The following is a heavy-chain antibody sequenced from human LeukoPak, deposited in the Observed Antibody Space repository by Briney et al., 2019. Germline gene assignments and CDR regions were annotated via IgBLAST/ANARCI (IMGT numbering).Heavy chain of an antibody. D-gene: IGHD3-22*01. CDR1: GYIFSSYA. V-gene: IGHV3-30-3*02. CDR3: AKDQSSGYYKTFDY. CDR2: ISYDGSNE. Sequence: GGSLRLSCAASGYIFSSYAMHWVRQAPGKGLEWVAVISYDGSNEFYADSVKGRFTISRDNSKNTLYLQMNSLRAEDTAVYYCAKDQSSGYYKTFDYWGQGTLVTVSS. J-gene: IGHJ4*02.